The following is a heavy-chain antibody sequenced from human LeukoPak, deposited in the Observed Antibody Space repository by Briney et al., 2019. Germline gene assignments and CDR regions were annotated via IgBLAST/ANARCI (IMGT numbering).Heavy chain of an antibody. CDR1: GFTFSSYW. J-gene: IGHJ4*02. CDR2: INTDGSNT. CDR3: ARGPANEYYFDY. V-gene: IGHV3-74*01. D-gene: IGHD1-1*01. Sequence: GGSLRLSCTASGFTFSSYWMHWVRQAPGRGLVWVSRINTDGSNTRNADSVKGRFTISRDNAKNTLYLQMNSLRAEDTAVYYCARGPANEYYFDYWGQGTLVTVSS.